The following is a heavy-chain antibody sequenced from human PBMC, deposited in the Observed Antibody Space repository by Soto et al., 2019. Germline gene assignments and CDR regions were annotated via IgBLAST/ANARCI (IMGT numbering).Heavy chain of an antibody. V-gene: IGHV3-30*18. CDR1: GFTLTNNG. D-gene: IGHD3-16*01. CDR3: AKERYGQLYLEDYGMDV. CDR2: ISYDGSNK. Sequence: QVQLLESGGGVVQPGRSLRLSCVASGFTLTNNGMHWVRQAPGQGLEWVAVISYDGSNKYYADSVKGRFTISRDNFKNTLYLQMNSLRAEDTAVYYCAKERYGQLYLEDYGMDVWGQGTTVTVSS. J-gene: IGHJ6*02.